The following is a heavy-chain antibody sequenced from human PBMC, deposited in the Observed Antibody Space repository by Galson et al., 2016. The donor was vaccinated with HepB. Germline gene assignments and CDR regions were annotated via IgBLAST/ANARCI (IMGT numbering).Heavy chain of an antibody. CDR2: ISFDESTQ. Sequence: SLRLSCAASGFTFSSFHWVRQAPGKGLEWVAAISFDESTQYYADSVKGRFTISRDNSKITLHLQMTTLRPEDTAAYYCARTRGMVRSPYGIDYWGQGTLVTVSS. CDR3: ARTRGMVRSPYGIDY. J-gene: IGHJ4*02. D-gene: IGHD5-18*01. CDR1: GFTFSSF. V-gene: IGHV3-30*04.